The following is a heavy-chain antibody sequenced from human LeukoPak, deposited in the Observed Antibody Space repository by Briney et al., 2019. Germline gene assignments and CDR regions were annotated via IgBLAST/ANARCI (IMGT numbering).Heavy chain of an antibody. J-gene: IGHJ4*02. CDR1: GYTFTSYD. Sequence: ASVKVSCKASGYTFTSYDINWVRQATGQGLEWMGWMNPNSGNTGYAQKLQGRVTMTRNTSISTAYMELSSLRSEDTAVYYCARVTAYSSSWYLGYWGQGTLVTVSS. V-gene: IGHV1-8*01. CDR3: ARVTAYSSSWYLGY. D-gene: IGHD6-13*01. CDR2: MNPNSGNT.